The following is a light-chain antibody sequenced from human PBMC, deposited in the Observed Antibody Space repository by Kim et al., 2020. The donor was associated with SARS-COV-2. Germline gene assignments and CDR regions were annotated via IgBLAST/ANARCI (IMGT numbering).Light chain of an antibody. CDR2: YDH. CDR3: QVWDNDSAHRV. V-gene: IGLV3-21*01. CDR1: NIGTKS. J-gene: IGLJ2*01. Sequence: APGQTASISCGGKNIGTKSVHWYRQGPGQAPILVIHYDHDRPSGISERISASNSGDSATLTISGVEAGDEADYYCQVWDNDSAHRVFGGGTQLTVL.